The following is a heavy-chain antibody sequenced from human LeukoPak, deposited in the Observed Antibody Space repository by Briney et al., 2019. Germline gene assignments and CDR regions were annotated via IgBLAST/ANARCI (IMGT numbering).Heavy chain of an antibody. J-gene: IGHJ4*02. Sequence: SQTLSLTCTVSGGSISSGDYYWRWIRQPPGKGLEWIGYIYYSGSTYYNPSLKSRVTISVDTSKNQFSLKLSSVTAADTAVYYCARYFDWSYFDYWGQGTLVTVSS. CDR1: GGSISSGDYY. V-gene: IGHV4-30-4*01. CDR2: IYYSGST. CDR3: ARYFDWSYFDY. D-gene: IGHD3-9*01.